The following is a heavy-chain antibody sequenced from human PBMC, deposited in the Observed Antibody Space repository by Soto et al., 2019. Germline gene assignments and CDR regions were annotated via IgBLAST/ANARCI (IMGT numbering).Heavy chain of an antibody. J-gene: IGHJ1*01. Sequence: SETLSLTCTVSGGSIGSYYWSWIRQPPGKGLEWIGYIYYSGSTNYNPSLKSRVTISVDTSKNQFSLKLSSVTAADTAVYYCASLDSSGRDFQHWGQGTLVTVSS. CDR3: ASLDSSGRDFQH. CDR2: IYYSGST. CDR1: GGSIGSYY. V-gene: IGHV4-59*08. D-gene: IGHD6-19*01.